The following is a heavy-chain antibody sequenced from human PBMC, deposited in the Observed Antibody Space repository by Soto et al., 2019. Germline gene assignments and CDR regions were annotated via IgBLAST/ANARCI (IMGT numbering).Heavy chain of an antibody. J-gene: IGHJ4*02. Sequence: PSETLSLTCTVSGGSISSLYWAWIRQPAGKGLEWIGRIFPSGDSNYNPSLTSRVSMSLGTSKNQSSLTVSSVTAADTAVYYCARASRCKSEYECFAWLDFWGQGILVTVSS. D-gene: IGHD6-6*01. CDR1: GGSISSLY. CDR2: IFPSGDS. V-gene: IGHV4-4*07. CDR3: ARASRCKSEYECFAWLDF.